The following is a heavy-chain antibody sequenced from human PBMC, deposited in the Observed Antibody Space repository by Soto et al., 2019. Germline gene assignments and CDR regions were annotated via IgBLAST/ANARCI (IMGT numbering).Heavy chain of an antibody. V-gene: IGHV4-59*11. D-gene: IGHD4-17*01. CDR1: GASIINHY. CDR2: VHYSGTT. Sequence: QVRLEESGPGLVKPSETLSLTCNVSGASIINHYWSWIRQPPGKALEWVAFVHYSGTTNYNPSLESRVFISVDTSKNQFSLKLTSVTAADTAVYFCARNSDYGSYFDLWGRGTLVTVSS. CDR3: ARNSDYGSYFDL. J-gene: IGHJ2*01.